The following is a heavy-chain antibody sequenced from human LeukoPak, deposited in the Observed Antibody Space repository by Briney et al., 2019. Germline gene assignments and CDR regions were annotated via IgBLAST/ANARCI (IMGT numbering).Heavy chain of an antibody. Sequence: GGSLRLSCAASGFSFSTHKMNWVRQAPGKGLEWVAVISYDGTKIYNADSAKGRFTISRDNSKNMVYLQMNSLRAEDTALYYCARDSVKLPGISYFDNWGQGTLVTVSS. CDR1: GFSFSTHK. J-gene: IGHJ1*01. V-gene: IGHV3-30-3*01. D-gene: IGHD3-3*02. CDR2: ISYDGTKI. CDR3: ARDSVKLPGISYFDN.